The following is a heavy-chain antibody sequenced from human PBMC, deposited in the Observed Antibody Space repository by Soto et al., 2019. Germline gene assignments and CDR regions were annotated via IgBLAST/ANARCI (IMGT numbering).Heavy chain of an antibody. J-gene: IGHJ6*02. CDR2: IYYSGST. Sequence: QVQLQESGPGLVKPSETLSLTCTVSGGSISSYYWSWIRQPPGKGLEWIGYIYYSGSTNYNPSLKSRVTISVDTSKNQCSLKLSSVTAAATAVYYCARDSVVSGYGMDVWGQGTTVTVSS. CDR1: GGSISSYY. D-gene: IGHD3-10*01. V-gene: IGHV4-59*01. CDR3: ARDSVVSGYGMDV.